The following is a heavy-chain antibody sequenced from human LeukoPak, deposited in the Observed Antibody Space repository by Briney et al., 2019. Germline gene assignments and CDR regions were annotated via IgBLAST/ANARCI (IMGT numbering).Heavy chain of an antibody. V-gene: IGHV3-74*01. CDR1: GNYW. CDR3: VKKVRNYYDLSGFWDAFDV. J-gene: IGHJ3*01. Sequence: GGSLRLSCAASGNYWMHWVRQVPGKGLVWVSHINSDGSWTSYADSVKGRFTISKDNAKNTVYLQMNSLRVEDTAVYYCVKKVRNYYDLSGFWDAFDVWGQGTMVTVSS. D-gene: IGHD3-22*01. CDR2: INSDGSWT.